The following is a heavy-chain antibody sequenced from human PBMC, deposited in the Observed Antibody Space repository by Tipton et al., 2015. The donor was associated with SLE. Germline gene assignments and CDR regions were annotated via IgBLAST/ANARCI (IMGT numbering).Heavy chain of an antibody. V-gene: IGHV4-59*12. CDR3: ARDSRYSSVR. CDR2: SYYNGNT. Sequence: TLSLTCTVSGGSIISYYWTWIRQPPGKGLEWIGFSYYNGNTKSNPSLKSRVIISVDTSENQFSLKLNSVTAADTAVYYCARDSRYSSVRWGQGNLVTVSS. J-gene: IGHJ4*02. CDR1: GGSIISYY. D-gene: IGHD6-19*01.